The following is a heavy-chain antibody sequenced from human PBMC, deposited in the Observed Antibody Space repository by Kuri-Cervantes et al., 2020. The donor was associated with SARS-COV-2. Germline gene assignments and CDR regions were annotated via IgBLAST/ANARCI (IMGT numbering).Heavy chain of an antibody. D-gene: IGHD3-10*01. J-gene: IGHJ4*02. CDR1: GYSFTTYW. Sequence: NVSCKGSGYSFTTYWIGWVRQMPGKGLEWMGIIYPGDSDTRYSPSFQGQVTISADKSISTAYLQWSSLKASDTAMYYCARRDFGSGSYYLDYWGQGTLVTVSS. CDR2: IYPGDSDT. V-gene: IGHV5-51*01. CDR3: ARRDFGSGSYYLDY.